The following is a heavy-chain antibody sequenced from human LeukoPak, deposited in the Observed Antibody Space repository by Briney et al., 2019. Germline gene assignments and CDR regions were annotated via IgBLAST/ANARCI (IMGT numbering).Heavy chain of an antibody. Sequence: PGGSLRLSCAASGFTFSSCAMSWVRQAPGKGLEWVSAISGSGGSTYYAGSVKGRFTISRDNSKSTLFLQMNSLRAEDTAVYYCAKGTYSSSPRDYWGQGTLVTVS. D-gene: IGHD6-6*01. J-gene: IGHJ4*02. V-gene: IGHV3-23*01. CDR1: GFTFSSCA. CDR2: ISGSGGST. CDR3: AKGTYSSSPRDY.